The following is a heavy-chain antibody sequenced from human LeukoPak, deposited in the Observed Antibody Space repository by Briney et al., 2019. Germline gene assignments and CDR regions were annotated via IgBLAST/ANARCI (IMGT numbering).Heavy chain of an antibody. Sequence: ASVKVSCKASGYTYTGYYIHWVRQPPGQGLEWMGWINPNTGGTNYPQNFQGCVTMTRDTSINTAYMELSRLRSDDTAVYYCARVQQDCQTSLGVLRCAFDIWGQGTMVTVSS. CDR2: INPNTGGT. CDR3: ARVQQDCQTSLGVLRCAFDI. V-gene: IGHV1-2*04. J-gene: IGHJ3*02. CDR1: GYTYTGYY. D-gene: IGHD3-16*01.